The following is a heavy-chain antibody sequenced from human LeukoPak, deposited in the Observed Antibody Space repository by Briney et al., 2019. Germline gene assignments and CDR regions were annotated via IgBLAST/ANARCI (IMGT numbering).Heavy chain of an antibody. J-gene: IGHJ3*02. CDR1: GFTFSNYW. V-gene: IGHV3-9*03. D-gene: IGHD3-9*01. CDR2: ISWNSGSI. Sequence: SLRLSCAGSGFTFSNYWMTWVRQAPGKGLEWVSGISWNSGSIGYADSVKGRFTISRDNAKNSLYLQMNSLRAEDMALYYCAKGVTGYCLVDAFDIWGQGTMVTVSS. CDR3: AKGVTGYCLVDAFDI.